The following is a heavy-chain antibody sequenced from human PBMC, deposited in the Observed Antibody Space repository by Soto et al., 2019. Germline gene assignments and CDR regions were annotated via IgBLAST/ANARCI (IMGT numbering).Heavy chain of an antibody. CDR2: VYYSGIT. CDR3: ARTRDNNINYYYALDV. V-gene: IGHV4-61*01. CDR1: GASVSSPTHY. D-gene: IGHD1-20*01. J-gene: IGHJ6*02. Sequence: SETLSLTCTVSGASVSSPTHYWNWIRQSPGKGLEWIGFVYYSGITNYSPSLKSRVTISLDTSKDQFSLRLTSVTAADTAVYNCARTRDNNINYYYALDVWGQGTTVTVSS.